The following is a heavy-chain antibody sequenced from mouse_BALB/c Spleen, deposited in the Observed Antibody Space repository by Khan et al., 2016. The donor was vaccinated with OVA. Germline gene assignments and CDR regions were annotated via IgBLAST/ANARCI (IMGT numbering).Heavy chain of an antibody. CDR2: INTHSGVP. CDR3: ARGGAAYYINDGGAMEY. D-gene: IGHD2-12*01. CDR1: GYTFTTAG. J-gene: IGHJ4*01. V-gene: IGHV9-4*02. Sequence: QIQLVQSGPELKKPGETVRISCKASGYTFTTAGIQWVQKMPGKGLKWIGWINTHSGVPKYAEDFKGRFAFSLEISVNTAYLQITNLKTEDTATYFWARGGAAYYINDGGAMEYWGQGTSVTVSS.